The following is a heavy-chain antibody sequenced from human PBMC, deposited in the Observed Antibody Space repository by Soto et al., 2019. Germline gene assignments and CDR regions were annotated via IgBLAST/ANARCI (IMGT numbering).Heavy chain of an antibody. D-gene: IGHD2-15*01. CDR2: INHSGST. V-gene: IGHV4-34*01. CDR3: ARHRPQEDGNKKGFDF. CDR1: GGSFSGYY. J-gene: IGHJ4*02. Sequence: SETLSLTCAVYGGSFSGYYWSWIRQPPGKGLEWIGEINHSGSTNYNPSLKSRVTISVDTSKNQFSLKLSSVTAADTAVYYCARHRPQEDGNKKGFDFWGQGTLVTVSS.